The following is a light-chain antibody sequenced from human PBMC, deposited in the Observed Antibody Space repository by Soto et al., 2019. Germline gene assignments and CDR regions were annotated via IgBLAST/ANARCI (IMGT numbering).Light chain of an antibody. J-gene: IGLJ1*01. CDR2: EVF. CDR1: SSDVGGYNY. CDR3: SSYAGTNNYV. V-gene: IGLV2-8*01. Sequence: QSALTQPPSASESPGQSVTISCTGTSSDVGGYNYVSWYQQHPGKAPKLMIYEVFKRPSGVPDRFSGSKSGNTASLTVSGLQAEAEADYYCSSYAGTNNYVFGTGTKVTVL.